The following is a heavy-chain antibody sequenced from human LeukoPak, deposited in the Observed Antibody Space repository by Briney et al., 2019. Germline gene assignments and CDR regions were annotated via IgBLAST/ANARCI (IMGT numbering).Heavy chain of an antibody. D-gene: IGHD2-2*01. CDR2: IRYDGSNK. J-gene: IGHJ4*02. V-gene: IGHV3-30*02. CDR1: GFTFSSYA. CDR3: AKSRIVVVPAAIGRLGY. Sequence: GGSLRLSCAASGFTFSSYAMSWVRQAPGKGLEWVAFIRYDGSNKYYADSVKGRFTISRDNSKNTLYLQMNSLRAEDTAVYYCAKSRIVVVPAAIGRLGYWGQGTLVTVSS.